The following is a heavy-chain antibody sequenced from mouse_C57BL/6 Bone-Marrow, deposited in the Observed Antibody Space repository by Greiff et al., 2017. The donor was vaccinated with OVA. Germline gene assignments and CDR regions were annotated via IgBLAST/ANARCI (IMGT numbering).Heavy chain of an antibody. CDR3: ARDPQYGSSPFAY. CDR2: ISDGGSYT. J-gene: IGHJ3*01. V-gene: IGHV5-4*01. CDR1: GFTFSSYA. D-gene: IGHD1-1*01. Sequence: EVNVVESGGGLVKPGGSLKLSCAASGFTFSSYAMSWVRQTPEKRLEWVATISDGGSYTYYPDNVKGRFTISRDNAKNNLYLQMSHLKSEDTAMYYCARDPQYGSSPFAYWGQGTLVTVSA.